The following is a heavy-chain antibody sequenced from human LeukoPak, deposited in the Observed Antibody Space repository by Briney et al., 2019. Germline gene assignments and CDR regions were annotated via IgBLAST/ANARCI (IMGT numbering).Heavy chain of an antibody. CDR1: GGSFSGYY. CDR3: ARLGSYGSGSYYDSFYYYYMDV. CDR2: INHSGST. Sequence: SETLSLTCAVYGGSFSGYYWSWIRQPPGKGLEWIGEINHSGSTNYNPSLKSRVTISVDTSKNQFSLKLSSVTAADTAVYYCARLGSYGSGSYYDSFYYYYMDVWGKGTTVTISS. J-gene: IGHJ6*03. D-gene: IGHD3-10*01. V-gene: IGHV4-34*01.